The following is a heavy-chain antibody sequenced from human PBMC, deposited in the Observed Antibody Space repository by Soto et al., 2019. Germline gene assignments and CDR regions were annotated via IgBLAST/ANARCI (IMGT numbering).Heavy chain of an antibody. CDR3: AVTTVTKNNWFDP. D-gene: IGHD4-4*01. CDR2: INPSGGST. CDR1: GYTFTSYY. V-gene: IGHV1-46*01. Sequence: GASVKVSCKASGYTFTSYYMHWVRQAPGQGLEWMGIINPSGGSTSYAQKFQGRVTMTRDTSTSTVYMELSSLRSEDTAVYYCAVTTVTKNNWFDPWGQGTLVTSPQ. J-gene: IGHJ5*02.